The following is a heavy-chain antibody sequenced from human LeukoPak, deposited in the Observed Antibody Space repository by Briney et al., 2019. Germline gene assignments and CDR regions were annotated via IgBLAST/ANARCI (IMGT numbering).Heavy chain of an antibody. CDR1: GGSISSYY. CDR2: IYYSGST. Sequence: PSETLSLTCTVSGGSISSYYWSWIRQPPGKGLEWIGYIYYSGSTNYNPSLKSRVTISVDTSKNQFSLKLSSVTAADTAVYYCARGGAYYYDSSGYYYENDAFDIWGQGTMVTVSS. D-gene: IGHD3-22*01. CDR3: ARGGAYYYDSSGYYYENDAFDI. V-gene: IGHV4-59*01. J-gene: IGHJ3*02.